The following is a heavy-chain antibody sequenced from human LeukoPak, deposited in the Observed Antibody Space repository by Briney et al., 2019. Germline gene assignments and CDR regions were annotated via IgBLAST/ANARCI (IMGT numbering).Heavy chain of an antibody. V-gene: IGHV5-10-1*01. J-gene: IGHJ4*02. CDR2: IDPSDSYT. CDR3: ARGYYYDSSGYYEVPFDY. Sequence: GESLKISCKGSGYSFTSFWISWVRQMPGKGLEWMGRIDPSDSYTNYSPSFQGHVTISADKSISTAYLQWSSLKAPDTAMYYCARGYYYDSSGYYEVPFDYWGQGTLVTVSS. CDR1: GYSFTSFW. D-gene: IGHD3-22*01.